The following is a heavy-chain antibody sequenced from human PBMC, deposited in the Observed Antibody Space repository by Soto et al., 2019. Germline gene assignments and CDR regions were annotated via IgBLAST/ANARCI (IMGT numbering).Heavy chain of an antibody. Sequence: EVQLVESGGGLVKPGGSLRLSCAASGFTFSSYSMNWVRQAPGKGREWVSSISSSSSYIYYADSVKGRFTISRDNAKNSLYLQMNSLRAEDTAVYYCARDGSPRYYGMDVWGQGTTVTVSS. V-gene: IGHV3-21*01. D-gene: IGHD6-13*01. CDR3: ARDGSPRYYGMDV. J-gene: IGHJ6*02. CDR2: ISSSSSYI. CDR1: GFTFSSYS.